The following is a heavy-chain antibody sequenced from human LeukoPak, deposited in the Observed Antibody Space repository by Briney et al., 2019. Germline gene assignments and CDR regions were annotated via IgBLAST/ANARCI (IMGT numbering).Heavy chain of an antibody. CDR2: IRYDGNNK. J-gene: IGHJ4*02. CDR3: AKDGGGGIAAAGG. D-gene: IGHD6-13*01. Sequence: GGSLRLFCAASDFTFSTYGMHWVRQAPGKGLEWVSFIRYDGNNKYYADSVKGRFTISRDNSKNTLYLQMNSLRAEDTAVYYCAKDGGGGIAAAGGWGQGTLVTVSS. CDR1: DFTFSTYG. V-gene: IGHV3-30*02.